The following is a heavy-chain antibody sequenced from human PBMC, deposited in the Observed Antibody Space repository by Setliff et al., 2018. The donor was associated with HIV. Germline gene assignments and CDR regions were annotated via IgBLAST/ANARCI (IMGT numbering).Heavy chain of an antibody. CDR2: THPSGGSP. CDR1: GYTFTSYH. D-gene: IGHD5-12*01. J-gene: IGHJ6*02. Sequence: ASVKVSCKASGYTFTSYHLHWLRQAPGQGLEWMGITHPSGGSPNYAQKFQGRVTMTRDMSTSTVYMELSSLRSEDTAVYYCARDRRDGLYYHGMDVWGRGTTVTVSS. V-gene: IGHV1-46*01. CDR3: ARDRRDGLYYHGMDV.